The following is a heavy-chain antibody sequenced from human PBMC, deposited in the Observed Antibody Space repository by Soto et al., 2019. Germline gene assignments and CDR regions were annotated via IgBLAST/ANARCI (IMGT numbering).Heavy chain of an antibody. CDR2: MNPNSGNT. V-gene: IGHV1-8*01. J-gene: IGHJ4*02. Sequence: QVQLVQSGAEVKKPGASVKVSCKASGYTFTSHDTNSVRQATGQGHEWMGWMNPNSGNTGYAQKFQGRVTMTRNTSISTAYMERSRLRSEDTAVYYCARLDDGVYARFDFWGQGTLVTVSS. CDR3: ARLDDGVYARFDF. CDR1: GYTFTSHD. D-gene: IGHD4-17*01.